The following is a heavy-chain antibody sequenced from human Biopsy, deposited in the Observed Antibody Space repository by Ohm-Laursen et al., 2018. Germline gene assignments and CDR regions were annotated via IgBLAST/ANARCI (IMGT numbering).Heavy chain of an antibody. D-gene: IGHD6-13*01. V-gene: IGHV2-70*11. CDR2: IDWDDHK. J-gene: IGHJ6*02. CDR3: ARTPIAIFSAGLVYRHRRHLQGMDV. CDR1: GFSLSARGMC. Sequence: TQTLPLTCGFSGFSLSARGMCVRWIRQPPGKALEWLARIDWDDHKDYRVSLKDRLTISKATSENQVVLTMTNTDPADTGTYFCARTPIAIFSAGLVYRHRRHLQGMDVWGQGTAVTVS.